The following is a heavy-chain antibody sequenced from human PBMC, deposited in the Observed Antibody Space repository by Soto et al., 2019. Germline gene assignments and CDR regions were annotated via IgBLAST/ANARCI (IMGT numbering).Heavy chain of an antibody. CDR3: ARDLMPECSGGSCLSWFDP. D-gene: IGHD2-15*01. CDR2: IIPILGIA. V-gene: IGHV1-69*08. CDR1: GGTFSSYT. J-gene: IGHJ5*02. Sequence: QVQLVQSGAEVKKPGSSVKVSCKASGGTFSSYTISWVRQAPGQGLEWMGRIIPILGIANYAQKFQGRVTITADKSTSTAYMELSSLRSEDTAVYYCARDLMPECSGGSCLSWFDPWGQGTLVTVSS.